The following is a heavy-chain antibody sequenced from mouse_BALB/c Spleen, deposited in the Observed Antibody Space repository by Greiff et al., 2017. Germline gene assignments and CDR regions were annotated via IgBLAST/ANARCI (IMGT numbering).Heavy chain of an antibody. J-gene: IGHJ4*01. CDR2: IYPGDGDT. D-gene: IGHD3-1*01. CDR3: ARLPSENYAMDY. Sequence: VQLQQSGAELVRPGSSVKISCKASGYAFSSYWMNWVKQRPGQGLEWIGQIYPGDGDTNYNGKFKGKATLTADKSSSTAYMQLSSLTSEDSAVYFCARLPSENYAMDYWGQGTSVTVSS. CDR1: GYAFSSYW. V-gene: IGHV1-80*01.